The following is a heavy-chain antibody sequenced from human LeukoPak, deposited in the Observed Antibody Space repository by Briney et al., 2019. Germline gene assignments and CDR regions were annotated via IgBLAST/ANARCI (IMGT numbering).Heavy chain of an antibody. CDR1: GFTFSSYA. CDR2: ISGSGGST. D-gene: IGHD5-12*01. V-gene: IGHV3-23*01. Sequence: PGGSLRLSCAASGFTFSSYAMSWVRQAPGKGLEWVSAISGSGGSTYYADSVKGRFTISRDISKNTLYLQMNNLRVEDTAVYYCVKGAYDYIEVAYFDFWGQGILVTVSS. J-gene: IGHJ4*01. CDR3: VKGAYDYIEVAYFDF.